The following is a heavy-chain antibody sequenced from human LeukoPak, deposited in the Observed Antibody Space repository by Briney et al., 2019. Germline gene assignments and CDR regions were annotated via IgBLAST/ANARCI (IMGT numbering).Heavy chain of an antibody. D-gene: IGHD1-26*01. J-gene: IGHJ4*02. CDR1: GFTFDDYA. Sequence: GRSLRLSCAASGFTFDDYAMHWVRQAPGKGLEWVSGISWNSGSIGYADSVKGRFTTSRDNAKNSLYLQMNSLRAEDTALYYCAKDKGSGSYYYFDYWGQGTLVTVSS. V-gene: IGHV3-9*01. CDR2: ISWNSGSI. CDR3: AKDKGSGSYYYFDY.